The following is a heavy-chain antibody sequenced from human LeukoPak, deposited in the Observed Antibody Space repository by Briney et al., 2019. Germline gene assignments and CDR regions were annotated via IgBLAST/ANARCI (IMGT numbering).Heavy chain of an antibody. Sequence: GGSLRLSCAASGFTFSDYYMGWIRQAPGKGLEWVSYISSSGSTIYYADSVKGRFTISRDNAKNSLYLQMNSLRAEDTAVYYCAREDYSNSLDYWGQGTLVTVSS. CDR2: ISSSGSTI. CDR3: AREDYSNSLDY. D-gene: IGHD4-11*01. CDR1: GFTFSDYY. J-gene: IGHJ4*02. V-gene: IGHV3-11*01.